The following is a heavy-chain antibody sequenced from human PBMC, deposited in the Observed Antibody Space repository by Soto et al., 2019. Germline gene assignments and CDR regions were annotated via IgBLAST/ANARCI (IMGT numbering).Heavy chain of an antibody. V-gene: IGHV4-34*01. CDR2: VDDSGRT. D-gene: IGHD1-26*01. J-gene: IGHJ5*01. CDR3: ARHEFNGTYHTDS. CDR1: GGSFSGYY. Sequence: PSETLSLTCAVYGGSFSGYYWSWTRQPPGKALERIGKVDDSGRTNYNPSLKSRVTISVDTSNNQFSLSLTSVTVADTAFYYCARHEFNGTYHTDSWGQGILVTVSS.